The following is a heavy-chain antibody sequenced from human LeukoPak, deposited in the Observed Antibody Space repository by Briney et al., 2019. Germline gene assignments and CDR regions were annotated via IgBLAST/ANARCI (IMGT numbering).Heavy chain of an antibody. CDR2: IYTSGST. D-gene: IGHD3-22*01. CDR3: ARGGETYYYDSSGHPVRRSAQKYFQH. CDR1: GGSISSYY. Sequence: SETLSLTCTVSGGSISSYYWSWIRQPAGKGLEWIGRIYTSGSTNYNPSLKSRVTISVDTSKNQFSLKLSSVTAADTAVYYCARGGETYYYDSSGHPVRRSAQKYFQHWGQGTLVTVSS. V-gene: IGHV4-4*07. J-gene: IGHJ1*01.